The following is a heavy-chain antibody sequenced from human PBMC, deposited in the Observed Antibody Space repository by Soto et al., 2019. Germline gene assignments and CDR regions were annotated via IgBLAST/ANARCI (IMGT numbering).Heavy chain of an antibody. J-gene: IGHJ4*02. V-gene: IGHV3-30*18. CDR3: AKERWYGRVVATAMDQGY. Sequence: QVQLVESGGGVVQPGRSLRLSCASSGFTFSSYGMHWVRQAPGKGLEWVAVISYDGSNKYYADSVKGRFTISRDNSKNTLYLQMNSLRGEDTAVYYCAKERWYGRVVATAMDQGYWGRGTLVTVSS. CDR1: GFTFSSYG. CDR2: ISYDGSNK. D-gene: IGHD2-21*02.